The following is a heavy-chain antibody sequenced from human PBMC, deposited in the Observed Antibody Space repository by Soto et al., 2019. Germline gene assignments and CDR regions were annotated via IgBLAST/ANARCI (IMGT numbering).Heavy chain of an antibody. CDR2: IMPIFGGP. D-gene: IGHD6-19*01. J-gene: IGHJ6*02. CDR3: ASSLRMAGIGNYYYGMDV. Sequence: QVQLVQSGAEVKKPGSSLKVSCKASGGIFSDFSFSWVRQAPGQGLEWMGGIMPIFGGPEYAQRFRGRVTITADEVTRTAFMDLRGLTSEDTATYYCASSLRMAGIGNYYYGMDVWGQGTTVTVSS. V-gene: IGHV1-69*12. CDR1: GGIFSDFS.